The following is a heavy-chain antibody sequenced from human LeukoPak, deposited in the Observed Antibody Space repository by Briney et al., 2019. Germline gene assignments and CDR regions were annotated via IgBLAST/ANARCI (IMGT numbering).Heavy chain of an antibody. D-gene: IGHD2-2*01. CDR1: GGTFTSYD. CDR3: AIEYQLRLEYFQH. CDR2: MNPNSGNT. Sequence: ASVKVSCKASGGTFTSYDINWVRQATGQGLEWMGWMNPNSGNTGYAQKFQGRVTITRNTSISTAYMELSSLRAEDTAVYYCAIEYQLRLEYFQHWGQGTLVTVSS. V-gene: IGHV1-8*03. J-gene: IGHJ1*01.